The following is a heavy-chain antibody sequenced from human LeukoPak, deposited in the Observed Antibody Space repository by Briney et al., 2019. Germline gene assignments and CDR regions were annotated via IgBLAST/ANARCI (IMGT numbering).Heavy chain of an antibody. V-gene: IGHV4-34*01. CDR1: GGSFSGYY. CDR3: ARARYYYDSSGYPGMDYGMDV. J-gene: IGHJ6*02. Sequence: PSETLSLTCAVYGGSFSGYYWSWIRQPPGKGLEWIGEINHSGSTNYNPSLKSRVTISVDTSKNQFSLKLSSVTAADTAVYSCARARYYYDSSGYPGMDYGMDVWGQGTTVTVSS. D-gene: IGHD3-22*01. CDR2: INHSGST.